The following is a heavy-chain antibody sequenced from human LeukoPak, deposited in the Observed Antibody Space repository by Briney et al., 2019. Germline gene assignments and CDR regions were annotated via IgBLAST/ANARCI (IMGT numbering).Heavy chain of an antibody. V-gene: IGHV3-21*01. CDR3: ARDISYGSAW. Sequence: GGSLRLSCAAPGFTLSTYSMHWVRQAPGKGLESVSSISSSSGFIYYADSVEGRFTISRDNAKNSLYLQVSSLRAEETAVYYCARDISYGSAWWGQGTLVTVSS. CDR2: ISSSSGFI. CDR1: GFTLSTYS. D-gene: IGHD3-10*01. J-gene: IGHJ4*02.